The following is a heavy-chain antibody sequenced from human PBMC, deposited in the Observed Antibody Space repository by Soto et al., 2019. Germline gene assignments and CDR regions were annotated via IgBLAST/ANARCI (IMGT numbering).Heavy chain of an antibody. CDR1: GFTFSSYA. J-gene: IGHJ4*02. V-gene: IGHV3-23*01. CDR3: ASSTAMVTNY. CDR2: TSGSGGST. D-gene: IGHD5-18*01. Sequence: GGSLRLSCAASGFTFSSYAMSWVRQAPGKGLEWVSATSGSGGSTYYADSVKGRFTISRDNSKNTLYLQMNSLRAEDTAVYYCASSTAMVTNYWGQGTLVTVSS.